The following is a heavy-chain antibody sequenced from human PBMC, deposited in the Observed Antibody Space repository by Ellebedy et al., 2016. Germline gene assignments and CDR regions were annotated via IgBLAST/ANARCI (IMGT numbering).Heavy chain of an antibody. CDR1: GYTFTGYY. D-gene: IGHD1-1*01. V-gene: IGHV1-2*02. J-gene: IGHJ5*02. CDR3: ARDRTTNWFNP. CDR2: INPNSGGT. Sequence: ASVKVSXXASGYTFTGYYMHWVRQAPGQGLEWMGWINPNSGGTNYAQKFQGRVTMTRDTSISTAYMELSRLRSDDTAVYYCARDRTTNWFNPWGQGTLVTVSS.